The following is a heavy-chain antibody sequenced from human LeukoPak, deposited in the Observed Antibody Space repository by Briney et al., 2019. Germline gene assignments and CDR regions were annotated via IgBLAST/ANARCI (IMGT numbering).Heavy chain of an antibody. CDR1: GVSISSAIYH. D-gene: IGHD3-10*01. Sequence: PSETLSLTCSVSGVSISSAIYHWGWVRQAPGKGLEWIGNIYYRGVTYYNPSLKSRVILSVDSSDNHVSLKLTSVTAADTAMYYCAGRAGHNRRGDFFDSWGPGTPVTVYS. V-gene: IGHV4-39*02. CDR2: IYYRGVT. CDR3: AGRAGHNRRGDFFDS. J-gene: IGHJ4*02.